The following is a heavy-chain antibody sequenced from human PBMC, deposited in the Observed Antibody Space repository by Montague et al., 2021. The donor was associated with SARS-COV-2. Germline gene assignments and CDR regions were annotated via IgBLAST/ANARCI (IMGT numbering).Heavy chain of an antibody. J-gene: IGHJ6*02. D-gene: IGHD3-16*01. CDR3: ASLRGATDYYYYYYGMDV. CDR1: GGSISSYY. CDR2: IYYSGST. V-gene: IGHV4-59*01. Sequence: SETLSLTCTVSGGSISSYYWSWIRQPPGKGLEWIGYIYYSGSTNYNPSLKSRVTISVDTSKNQFSLKLSSVTAADTAVYDCASLRGATDYYYYYYGMDVWGQGTTVTVSS.